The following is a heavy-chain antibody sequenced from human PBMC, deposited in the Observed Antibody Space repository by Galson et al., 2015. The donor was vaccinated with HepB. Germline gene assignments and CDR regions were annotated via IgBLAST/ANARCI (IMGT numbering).Heavy chain of an antibody. CDR1: GFTVRTNS. D-gene: IGHD1-26*01. Sequence: SLRLSCAASGFTVRTNSMSWVRQAPGKGLEWVSVFYSGVSTYYADSVKGRFTISRVDSKNTLYLHMNGLRPEDTAVYYCATERSTSGSYYFDNWGQGTLVTVSS. V-gene: IGHV3-66*02. CDR2: FYSGVST. J-gene: IGHJ4*02. CDR3: ATERSTSGSYYFDN.